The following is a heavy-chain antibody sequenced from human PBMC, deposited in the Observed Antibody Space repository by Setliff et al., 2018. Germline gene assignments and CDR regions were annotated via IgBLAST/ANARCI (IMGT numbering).Heavy chain of an antibody. J-gene: IGHJ4*02. D-gene: IGHD2-2*01. CDR1: GDSISGSTYY. V-gene: IGHV4-39*01. CDR2: IYYTGST. CDR3: ARQRLLPAAKYFDL. Sequence: KPSETLSLTCTVSGDSISGSTYYWGWVRQSPGKGLEWIGCIYYTGSTYSTASLRSRLSISVDTSKNQFSLRLSSVSAADTAVYYCARQRLLPAAKYFDLWGQGTLVTVSS.